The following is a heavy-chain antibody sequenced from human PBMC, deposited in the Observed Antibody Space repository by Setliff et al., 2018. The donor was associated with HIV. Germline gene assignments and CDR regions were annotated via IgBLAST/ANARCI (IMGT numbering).Heavy chain of an antibody. Sequence: SVKVSCKASGGTFSSYAISWVRQAPGQGLEWMGGIIPIFGTANYAQKFQGRVTIAADESTSTAYMELSSLRSEDTAVYYCASTNSRESRPLRRYYYYYYMDVWGKGTTVTVSS. V-gene: IGHV1-69*13. CDR1: GGTFSSYA. J-gene: IGHJ6*03. CDR2: IIPIFGTA. D-gene: IGHD3-10*01. CDR3: ASTNSRESRPLRRYYYYYYMDV.